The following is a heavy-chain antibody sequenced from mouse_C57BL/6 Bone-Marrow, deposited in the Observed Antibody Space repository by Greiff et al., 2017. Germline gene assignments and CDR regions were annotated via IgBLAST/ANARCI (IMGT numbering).Heavy chain of an antibody. CDR3: ARRSNYVPFAY. J-gene: IGHJ3*01. Sequence: VQVVESGPELVKPGASVKISCKASGYAFSSSWMNWVKQRPGKGLEWIGRIYPGDGDTNYNGKFKGKATLTADKSSSTAYMQLSSLTSEDSAVYFCARRSNYVPFAYWGQGTLVTVSA. V-gene: IGHV1-82*01. CDR2: IYPGDGDT. D-gene: IGHD2-5*01. CDR1: GYAFSSSW.